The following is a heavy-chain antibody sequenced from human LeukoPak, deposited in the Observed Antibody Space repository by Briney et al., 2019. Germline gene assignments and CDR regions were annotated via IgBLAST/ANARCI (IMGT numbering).Heavy chain of an antibody. CDR1: GGTFSSYA. D-gene: IGHD4-17*01. V-gene: IGHV1-69*05. CDR2: IIPIFGTA. Sequence: ASVKVSCKASGGTFSSYAISWVRQAPGQGLEWMGRIIPIFGTANYAQKFQGRVTITTDESTSTAYMELSSLRSEDTAVYYCATVMGDYVSYYFDYWGQGTLVTVSS. J-gene: IGHJ4*02. CDR3: ATVMGDYVSYYFDY.